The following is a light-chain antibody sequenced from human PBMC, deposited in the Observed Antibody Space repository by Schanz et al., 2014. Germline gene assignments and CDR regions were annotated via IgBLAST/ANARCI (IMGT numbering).Light chain of an antibody. Sequence: EIVLTQSPGTLSLSPGERATLSCRASQSLSSDYLAWYQQRPGQAPRLLIYGASSRATGTPDRFSGSGSGTDFTLTISRLEPEDFAVYYCQHYDSSSLFTFGRGTRLEI. V-gene: IGKV3-20*01. CDR1: QSLSSDY. CDR3: QHYDSSSLFT. J-gene: IGKJ5*01. CDR2: GAS.